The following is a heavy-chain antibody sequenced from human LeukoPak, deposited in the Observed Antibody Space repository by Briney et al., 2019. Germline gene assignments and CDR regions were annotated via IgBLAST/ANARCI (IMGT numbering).Heavy chain of an antibody. V-gene: IGHV4-34*01. J-gene: IGHJ4*02. D-gene: IGHD3-3*01. CDR1: GGSFSGYY. Sequence: PSETLSLTCAVYGGSFSGYYWSWIRQPPGKGLEWIGEIKHSGSTNYNPSLKSRGIISVDTSKNHFSLKLSSVTAADTAVYYCARLRRDFWSGYSLFDYWGQGTLVTVSS. CDR3: ARLRRDFWSGYSLFDY. CDR2: IKHSGST.